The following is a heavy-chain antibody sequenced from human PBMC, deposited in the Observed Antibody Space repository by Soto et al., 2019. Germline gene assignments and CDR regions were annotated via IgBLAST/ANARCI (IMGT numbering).Heavy chain of an antibody. D-gene: IGHD2-15*01. CDR2: INHSGST. Sequence: PSETLSLTCAVYGGSFSGYYWSWIRQPPGKGLEWIGEINHSGSTNYNPSLKSRVTISVDTSKNQFSLKLSSVTAADTAVYYCARVCLYYFDYWGQGTLVTVSS. V-gene: IGHV4-34*01. CDR3: ARVCLYYFDY. CDR1: GGSFSGYY. J-gene: IGHJ4*02.